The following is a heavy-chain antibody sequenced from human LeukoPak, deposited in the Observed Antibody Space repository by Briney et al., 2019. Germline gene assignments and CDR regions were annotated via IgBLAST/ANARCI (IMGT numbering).Heavy chain of an antibody. J-gene: IGHJ4*02. D-gene: IGHD3-10*01. CDR2: ISYDGSNK. V-gene: IGHV3-30-3*01. Sequence: GGSLRLSCAASEFTFRSYAMHWVRQAPGKGLEWVAVISYDGSNKYYADSVKGRFTISRDNSKNTLYLQMNSLRAEDTAVYYCARDVVDYYGSGSYSDYWGQGTLVTVAS. CDR3: ARDVVDYYGSGSYSDY. CDR1: EFTFRSYA.